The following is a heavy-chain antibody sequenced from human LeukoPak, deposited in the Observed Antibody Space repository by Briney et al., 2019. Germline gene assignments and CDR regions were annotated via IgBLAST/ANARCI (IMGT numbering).Heavy chain of an antibody. V-gene: IGHV1-18*01. Sequence: GASVKVSCKASGGTFSSYAISWVRQAPGQGLEWMGWISAYNGNTNYAQKLQGRVTMTTDTSTSTAYMELRSLRSDDTAVYYCARWGKVPGQLWTHPKADPWGQGTLVTVSS. CDR3: ARWGKVPGQLWTHPKADP. CDR2: ISAYNGNT. CDR1: GGTFSSYA. J-gene: IGHJ5*02. D-gene: IGHD3-16*01.